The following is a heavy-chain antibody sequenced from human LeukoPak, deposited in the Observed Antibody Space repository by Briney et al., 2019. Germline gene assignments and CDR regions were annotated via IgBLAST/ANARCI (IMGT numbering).Heavy chain of an antibody. J-gene: IGHJ5*02. Sequence: SETLSLTCTVSGGSISSYYWSWIRQPPGKGLEWIGTIYHSGSTHYNPSLKSRVTISVDTSKNQFSLKLSSVTAADTAVYYCARERGDNWNVGPWGQGTLVTVSS. CDR3: ARERGDNWNVGP. CDR2: IYHSGST. V-gene: IGHV4-59*12. D-gene: IGHD1-20*01. CDR1: GGSISSYY.